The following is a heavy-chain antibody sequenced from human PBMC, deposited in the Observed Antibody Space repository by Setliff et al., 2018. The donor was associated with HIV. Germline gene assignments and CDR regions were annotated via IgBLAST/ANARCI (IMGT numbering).Heavy chain of an antibody. V-gene: IGHV3-30*04. D-gene: IGHD1-26*01. CDR1: GFTFSSYA. CDR2: ISYDGSNK. Sequence: PGGSLRLSCAASGFTFSSYAMHWVRQAPGKGLEWVAVISYDGSNKYYADFVKGRLTISRDNSKNTLYLQMNSLRAEDTAVYYCAKPLTQWGVSPYHYAVDVWGQGTTVTVSS. CDR3: AKPLTQWGVSPYHYAVDV. J-gene: IGHJ6*02.